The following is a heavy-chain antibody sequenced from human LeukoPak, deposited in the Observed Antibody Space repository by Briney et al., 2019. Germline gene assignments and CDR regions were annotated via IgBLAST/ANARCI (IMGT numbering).Heavy chain of an antibody. CDR2: IYHSGST. CDR3: ARDRVGSSSWYGFDY. J-gene: IGHJ4*02. V-gene: IGHV4-38-2*02. Sequence: PSETLSLTCTVSGYSISSGYYWGWIRQPPGKGLEWIGSIYHSGSTYYNPSLKSRVTMSVDTSKNQFSLKLSSVTAADTAVYYCARDRVGSSSWYGFDYWGQGTQVTVSS. CDR1: GYSISSGYY. D-gene: IGHD6-13*01.